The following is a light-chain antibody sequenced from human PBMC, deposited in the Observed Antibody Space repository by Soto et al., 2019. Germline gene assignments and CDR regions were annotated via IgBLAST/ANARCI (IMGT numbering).Light chain of an antibody. CDR1: ISDIGGYNF. CDR2: DVN. Sequence: QSVLTQPASVSGSPGQSITISCTGTISDIGGYNFISWYQHHPGKAPKLVIYDVNNRPSGISYRFSGSKSGNTASLTISGLQAGDEADYYCASYTRTTTLVFGGGTKLTVL. V-gene: IGLV2-14*01. CDR3: ASYTRTTTLV. J-gene: IGLJ2*01.